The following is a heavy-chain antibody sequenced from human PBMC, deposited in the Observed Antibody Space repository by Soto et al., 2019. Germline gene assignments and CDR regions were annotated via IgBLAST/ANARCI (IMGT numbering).Heavy chain of an antibody. Sequence: EVQLVESGGGLVQPGWSLRLSCVASGFTFSNYWIHWVRQAPGKGLVWVARINGDGSSTNYADSVKGQFTISRDNAKNTVYLQMNRLRVEDTAVYYCARGARNYYYFDCWGQGTLVTVSS. V-gene: IGHV3-74*01. J-gene: IGHJ4*02. CDR3: ARGARNYYYFDC. CDR2: INGDGSST. D-gene: IGHD1-7*01. CDR1: GFTFSNYW.